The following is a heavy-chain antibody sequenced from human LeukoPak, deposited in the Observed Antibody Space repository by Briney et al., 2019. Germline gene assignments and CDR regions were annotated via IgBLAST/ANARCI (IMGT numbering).Heavy chain of an antibody. Sequence: SETLSLTCTVSGGSISSYYWSWIRQPAGKGLEWIGRIYTSGSTNYNPSLKSRVTMSVDTSKNQFSLKLSSVTAADTAVYYCARVSRYFDSSHYYYYMDVWGKGTTVTISS. V-gene: IGHV4-4*07. CDR2: IYTSGST. J-gene: IGHJ6*03. D-gene: IGHD3-9*01. CDR3: ARVSRYFDSSHYYYYMDV. CDR1: GGSISSYY.